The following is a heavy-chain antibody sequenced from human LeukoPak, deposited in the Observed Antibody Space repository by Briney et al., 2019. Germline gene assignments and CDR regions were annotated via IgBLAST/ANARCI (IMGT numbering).Heavy chain of an antibody. CDR2: SYYCGST. J-gene: IGHJ2*01. D-gene: IGHD6-19*01. CDR1: GGSISSYY. CDR3: ASLIAVAGTAHPGWYFDL. V-gene: IGHV4-59*01. Sequence: SETLSLTCTVSGGSISSYYWSWIWKRPRKGLDLIGYSYYCGSTNSNPSLKSRVTISVDTSKNQFSLKLRSVTAADTAVYYCASLIAVAGTAHPGWYFDLWGRGTLVTVSS.